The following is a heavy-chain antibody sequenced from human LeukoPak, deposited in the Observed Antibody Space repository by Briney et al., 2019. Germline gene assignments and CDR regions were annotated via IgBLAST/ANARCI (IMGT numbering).Heavy chain of an antibody. CDR3: ARETCSGGSCYPGYYYYYYMDI. CDR2: IYYNGNT. CDR1: GGSISSRNYY. V-gene: IGHV4-39*07. J-gene: IGHJ6*03. Sequence: PSETLSLTCSVSGGSISSRNYYWGWVRQPPGKGLEWIATIYYNGNTYYNPSLRSRVAMSVDLSRSQFSLNLTSVTAADTAIYYCARETCSGGSCYPGYYYYYYMDIWGKGTTVTVSS. D-gene: IGHD2-15*01.